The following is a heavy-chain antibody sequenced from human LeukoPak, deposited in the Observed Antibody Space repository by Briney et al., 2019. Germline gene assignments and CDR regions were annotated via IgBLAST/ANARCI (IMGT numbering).Heavy chain of an antibody. D-gene: IGHD3-10*01. Sequence: GGSLRLSCAASGFTFSSYSMNWVRQAPGKGLEWVSSISSSSSYIYYADSVKGRFTISRDHAKNSLYLQMNSLRAEDTAVYYCARVDYYGSGSNDYWGQGTLVTVSS. V-gene: IGHV3-21*01. CDR2: ISSSSSYI. J-gene: IGHJ4*02. CDR3: ARVDYYGSGSNDY. CDR1: GFTFSSYS.